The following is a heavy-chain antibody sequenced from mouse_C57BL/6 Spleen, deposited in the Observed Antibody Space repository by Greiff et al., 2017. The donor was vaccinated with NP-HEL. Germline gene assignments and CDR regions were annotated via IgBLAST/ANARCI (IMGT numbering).Heavy chain of an antibody. CDR3: ASYYDYDRTYFDY. V-gene: IGHV1-76*01. J-gene: IGHJ2*01. Sequence: QVHVKQSGAELVRPGASVKLSCKASGYTFTDYYINWVKQRPGQGLEWIARIYPGSGNTYYNEKFKGKATLTAEKSSSTAYMQLSSLTSEDSAVYFCASYYDYDRTYFDYWGQGTTLTVSS. CDR1: GYTFTDYY. D-gene: IGHD2-4*01. CDR2: IYPGSGNT.